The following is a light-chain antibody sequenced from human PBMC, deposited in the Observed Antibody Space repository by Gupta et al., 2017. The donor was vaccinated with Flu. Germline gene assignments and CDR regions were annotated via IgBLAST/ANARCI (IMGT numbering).Light chain of an antibody. CDR3: QQYYDVPFT. CDR1: QSVLYDSTEKDY. Sequence: SLGERATINCKSSQSVLYDSTEKDYLSWYQQKPGQPPKLLISWTTIRESGVPDRFSASGSGTDFTLTIASLQAEDVAVYYCQQYYDVPFTFGGGTKVEIK. CDR2: WTT. J-gene: IGKJ4*01. V-gene: IGKV4-1*01.